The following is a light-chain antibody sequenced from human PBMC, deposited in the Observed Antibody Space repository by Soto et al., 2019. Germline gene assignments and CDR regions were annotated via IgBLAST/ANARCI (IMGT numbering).Light chain of an antibody. CDR3: QKYNSAPQT. CDR1: QGIGDY. V-gene: IGKV1-27*01. J-gene: IGKJ1*01. Sequence: DIQITQSPSSLSASVGDRVTITCRASQGIGDYLAWYQQKPGKAPKLLIYATSALQSGVPSRFSGSRSGTDFTLTISSLQPEDVATYYCQKYNSAPQTFGQGTKVDIK. CDR2: ATS.